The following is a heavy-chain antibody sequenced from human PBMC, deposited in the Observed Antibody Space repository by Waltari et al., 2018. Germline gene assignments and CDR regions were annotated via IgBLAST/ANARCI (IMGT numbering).Heavy chain of an antibody. D-gene: IGHD2-15*01. V-gene: IGHV4-59*01. J-gene: IGHJ6*02. CDR3: ARDGLVAAVYGMDV. CDR2: NYYSGST. CDR1: GGSISSDY. Sequence: QVQLQESGPGLVKPSETLSLTCTVSGGSISSDYWSWIRQPPGKGLAWSGYNYYSGSTKYTHTRKSRVTISVDTSKNQFSLKLGSVTAADTGVEYCARDGLVAAVYGMDVWGQGTTVTVSS.